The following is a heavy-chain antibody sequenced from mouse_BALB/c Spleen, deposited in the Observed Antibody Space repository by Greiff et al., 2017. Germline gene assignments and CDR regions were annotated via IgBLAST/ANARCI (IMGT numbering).Heavy chain of an antibody. CDR3: ARDFRRWAMDY. Sequence: EVHLVESGGGLVQPGGSLRLSCATSGFTFTDYYMSWVRQPPGKALEWLGFIRNKANGYTTEYSASVKGRFTISRDNSQSILYLQMNTLRAEDSATYYCARDFRRWAMDYWGQGTSVTVSS. CDR2: IRNKANGYTT. V-gene: IGHV7-3*02. CDR1: GFTFTDYY. J-gene: IGHJ4*01.